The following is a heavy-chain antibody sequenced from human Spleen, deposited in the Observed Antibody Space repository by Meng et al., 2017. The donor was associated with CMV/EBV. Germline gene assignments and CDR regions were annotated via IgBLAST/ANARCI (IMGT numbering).Heavy chain of an antibody. V-gene: IGHV4-59*01. CDR3: ARGSRFLEWLSPDY. CDR2: IYYSGST. CDR1: GGSISGYY. J-gene: IGHJ4*02. Sequence: SETLSLTCTVSGGSISGYYWSWIRQPPGKGLEWIGWIYYSGSTNYNPSLKSRITTSLDTSKNQISLNLSSVTAADTAVYYCARGSRFLEWLSPDYWGQGTLVTVSS. D-gene: IGHD3-3*01.